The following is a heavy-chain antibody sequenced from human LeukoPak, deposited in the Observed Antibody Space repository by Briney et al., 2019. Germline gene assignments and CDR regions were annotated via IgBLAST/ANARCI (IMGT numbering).Heavy chain of an antibody. D-gene: IGHD3-10*01. CDR1: GFSYRSYG. J-gene: IGHJ6*03. CDR3: AKDRGVPRGYMDV. V-gene: IGHV3-30*02. Sequence: PGGSLRLSCAASGFSYRSYGMHWVRQAPGKGLEWVAFIRYDGSNEYYADSVKGRFTISRDNSKNTLYLQMNSLRGGDTAVYHCAKDRGVPRGYMDVWGKGTTVTVSS. CDR2: IRYDGSNE.